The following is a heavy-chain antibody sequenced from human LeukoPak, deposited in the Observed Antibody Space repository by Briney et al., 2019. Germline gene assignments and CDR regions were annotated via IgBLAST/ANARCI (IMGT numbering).Heavy chain of an antibody. CDR2: IYYSGST. CDR3: ARDGDDGMDV. V-gene: IGHV4-30-4*01. D-gene: IGHD7-27*01. Sequence: SETLSLTCTVSGGSIRSSYYYWSWIRQPPGKGLEWIGYIYYSGSTYYNPSLKSRVTISVDTSKNQFSLKLSSVTAADTAVYYCARDGDDGMDVWGQGTTVTVSS. J-gene: IGHJ6*02. CDR1: GGSIRSSYYY.